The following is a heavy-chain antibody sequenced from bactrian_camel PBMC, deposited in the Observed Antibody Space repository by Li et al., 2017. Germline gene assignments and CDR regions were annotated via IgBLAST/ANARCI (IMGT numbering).Heavy chain of an antibody. CDR1: GFASSSGSY. V-gene: IGHV3S44*01. J-gene: IGHJ4*01. CDR2: IGGYGTT. Sequence: DVQLVESGGGSVQAGGSLRLSCAASGFASSSGSYIAWFRQTPGKEREGVAYIGGYGTTMYADSVKGRFTISRDTGKNTLYLQMNSLKPEDTAIYYCAAQSGPYCVKSLAHYWGQGTQVTVS. D-gene: IGHD3*01. CDR3: AAQSGPYCVKSLAHY.